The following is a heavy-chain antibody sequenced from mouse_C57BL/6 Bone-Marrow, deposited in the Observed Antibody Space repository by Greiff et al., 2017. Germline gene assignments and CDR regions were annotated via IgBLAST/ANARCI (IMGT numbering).Heavy chain of an antibody. CDR2: ISYDGSN. J-gene: IGHJ2*01. CDR3: ARGLPFITTFDY. Sequence: VQLQQSGPGLVKPSQSLSLTCSFTGYSITSGYYWNWIRQFPGNKLEWMGYISYDGSNNYNPSLKNRISITRDTSKNQFFLKLNSVTTEDTATYYCARGLPFITTFDYWGQGTTLTVSS. CDR1: GYSITSGYY. V-gene: IGHV3-6*01. D-gene: IGHD1-1*01.